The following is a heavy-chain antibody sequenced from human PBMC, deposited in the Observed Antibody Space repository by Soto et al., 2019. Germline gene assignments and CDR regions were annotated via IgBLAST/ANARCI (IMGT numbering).Heavy chain of an antibody. D-gene: IGHD2-2*02. CDR1: GFTFTSSA. CDR2: IVVGSGNT. CDR3: AAENCSSTSCYTRYYYYYGMDV. Sequence: VASVKVSCKASGFTFTSSAVQWVRQARGQRLEWIGWIVVGSGNTNYAQKFQERVTITRDMSTSTAYMELSSLRSEDTAVYYCAAENCSSTSCYTRYYYYYGMDVWGQGTTVTVSS. V-gene: IGHV1-58*01. J-gene: IGHJ6*02.